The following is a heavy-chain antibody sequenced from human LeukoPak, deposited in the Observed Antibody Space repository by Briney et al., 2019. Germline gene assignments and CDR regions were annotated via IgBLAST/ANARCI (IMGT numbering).Heavy chain of an antibody. D-gene: IGHD5-24*01. CDR2: ISGSGGST. CDR3: AKDRGLRHYYYYMDV. V-gene: IGHV3-23*01. Sequence: PGGSLRLSCAASGFTFSSYGMSWVRQAPGKGLEWVSAISGSGGSTYYADSVRGRFTISRDNSKNTLYLQMNSLRAEDTALYYCAKDRGLRHYYYYMDVWGKGTTVTVSS. J-gene: IGHJ6*03. CDR1: GFTFSSYG.